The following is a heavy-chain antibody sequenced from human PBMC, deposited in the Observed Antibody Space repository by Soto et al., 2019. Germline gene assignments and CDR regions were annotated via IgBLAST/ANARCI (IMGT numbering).Heavy chain of an antibody. J-gene: IGHJ6*02. D-gene: IGHD2-2*01. CDR3: ARIASGYAYGMDV. Sequence: VASVKVSFKASGGTFSSYAISWLRQAPGQGLEWMGGIIPIFGTANYAQKFQGRVTITADESTSTAYMELSSLRSEDTAVYYCARIASGYAYGMDVWGQGTTVTVSS. V-gene: IGHV1-69*13. CDR1: GGTFSSYA. CDR2: IIPIFGTA.